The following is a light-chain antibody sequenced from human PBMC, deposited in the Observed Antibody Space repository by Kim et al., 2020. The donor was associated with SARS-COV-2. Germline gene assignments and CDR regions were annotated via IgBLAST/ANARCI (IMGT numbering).Light chain of an antibody. J-gene: IGLJ3*02. Sequence: GQGVTSSCSGSNSNNGSNAITWYQQLPGTAPKLLIFSDTRRPSGVPGRFSASKSGTSASLAISGLQSDDEGDYYCAAWDAGLRGWLFGGGTQLTVL. CDR1: NSNNGSNA. CDR2: SDT. CDR3: AAWDAGLRGWL. V-gene: IGLV1-44*01.